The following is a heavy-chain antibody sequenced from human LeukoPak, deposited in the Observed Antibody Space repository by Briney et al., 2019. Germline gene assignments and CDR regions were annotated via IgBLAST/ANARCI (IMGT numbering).Heavy chain of an antibody. V-gene: IGHV4-31*03. CDR2: IYYSGST. CDR1: GGSISSGGYY. D-gene: IGHD6-13*01. Sequence: PSQTLSLTCTVSGGSISSGGYYWSWNRQHPGKGLERIGYIYYSGSTYYNPSLKSRVTISVDTSKNQFSLKLSSVTAADTAVYYCARVFWGAAAGRSYYYMDVWGKGTTVTVSS. CDR3: ARVFWGAAAGRSYYYMDV. J-gene: IGHJ6*03.